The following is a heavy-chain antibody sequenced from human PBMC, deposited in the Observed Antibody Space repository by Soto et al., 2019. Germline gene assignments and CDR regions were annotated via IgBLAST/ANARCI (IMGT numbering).Heavy chain of an antibody. D-gene: IGHD3-10*01. Sequence: GGSLRLSCAASGFTFSSYAMSWVRQAPGKGLEWVSAISGSGGSTYYADSVKGRFTISRDNSKNTLFPQMNNLRAEDTAVYYCAKEDDGSGSYFRNALDYWGQGTLVTVSS. V-gene: IGHV3-23*01. J-gene: IGHJ4*02. CDR2: ISGSGGST. CDR3: AKEDDGSGSYFRNALDY. CDR1: GFTFSSYA.